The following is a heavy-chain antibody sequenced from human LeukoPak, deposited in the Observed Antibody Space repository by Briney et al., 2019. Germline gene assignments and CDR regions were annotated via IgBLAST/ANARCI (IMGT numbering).Heavy chain of an antibody. CDR3: AGLPSLGQRGDNWFDP. J-gene: IGHJ5*02. D-gene: IGHD3-16*01. CDR2: IYPGDSDT. Sequence: GESLKISCKGSGYSFASYWIGWVRQMPGKGLEWMGIIYPGDSDTRYSPPFQSPVTISADKSISTAYLQWSSLKASDTAMYYCAGLPSLGQRGDNWFDPGGQGTLVTVSS. V-gene: IGHV5-51*01. CDR1: GYSFASYW.